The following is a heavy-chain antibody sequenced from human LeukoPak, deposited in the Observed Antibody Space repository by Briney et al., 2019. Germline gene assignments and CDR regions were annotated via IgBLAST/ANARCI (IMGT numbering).Heavy chain of an antibody. V-gene: IGHV1-18*01. CDR2: ISAYNGNT. D-gene: IGHD3-22*01. CDR3: ARPLYYDSSGCFSH. J-gene: IGHJ4*02. CDR1: GYTFTRYG. Sequence: ASVKVSCKASGYTFTRYGISWVRQAPGQGLEWMGWISAYNGNTNYAQKLQGRVTMTTDTSTSTAYMELRSLRSDDTAVYYCARPLYYDSSGCFSHWGQGTLVTVSS.